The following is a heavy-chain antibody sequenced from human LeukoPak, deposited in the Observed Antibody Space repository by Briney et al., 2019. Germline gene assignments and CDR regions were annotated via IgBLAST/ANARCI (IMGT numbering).Heavy chain of an antibody. CDR2: ISWNSGSI. CDR1: GFTFDDYA. D-gene: IGHD3-10*01. CDR3: AKDREFGELLGGLDY. Sequence: GRSLRLSCAASGFTFDDYAMHWVRHAPGKGLEWVSGISWNSGSIGYADSVKGRFTISRDNAKNSLYLQMNSLRAEDTALYYCAKDREFGELLGGLDYWGQGTLVTVSS. J-gene: IGHJ4*02. V-gene: IGHV3-9*01.